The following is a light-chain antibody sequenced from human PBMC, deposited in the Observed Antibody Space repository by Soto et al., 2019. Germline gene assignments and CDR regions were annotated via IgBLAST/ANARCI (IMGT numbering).Light chain of an antibody. V-gene: IGKV1-5*01. Sequence: IQMTQSPSTLSASVGDRVTITLRASQSISSWLAWYQQKPGQAPKLLIYDASSMESGVPARFSGSGSGTEFTLTISSLQPDDFATYYCQQYRSYWTFGQGTKVDIK. J-gene: IGKJ1*01. CDR3: QQYRSYWT. CDR1: QSISSW. CDR2: DAS.